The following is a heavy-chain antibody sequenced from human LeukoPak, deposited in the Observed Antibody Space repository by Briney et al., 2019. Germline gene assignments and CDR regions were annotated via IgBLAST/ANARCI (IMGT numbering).Heavy chain of an antibody. CDR1: GFTFSSYA. CDR2: ISGSGGST. D-gene: IGHD2-15*01. CDR3: AKNGDRGAYCTGGTCYPYFYYYMDV. Sequence: GGTLRLSCAASGFTFSSYALSWVRQAPGKGLEWVSTISGSGGSTYYADSVKGRFTISRDDSKNTLYLQMSSLRAEDTAIYYCAKNGDRGAYCTGGTCYPYFYYYMDVWGKGTTVTI. V-gene: IGHV3-23*01. J-gene: IGHJ6*03.